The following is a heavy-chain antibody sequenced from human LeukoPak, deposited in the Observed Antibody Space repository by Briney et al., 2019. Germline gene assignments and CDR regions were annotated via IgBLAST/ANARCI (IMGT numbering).Heavy chain of an antibody. J-gene: IGHJ4*02. CDR1: GSSISSSSYY. Sequence: PSETLSLTCTVSGSSISSSSYYWGWIRQPPGKGLEWIGSIYYSGSTYYNPSLKSRVTISVDTSKNQFSLKLSSVTAADTAVYYCATYYDILTGYSPYYFDYWGQGTLVTVSS. CDR3: ATYYDILTGYSPYYFDY. V-gene: IGHV4-39*01. CDR2: IYYSGST. D-gene: IGHD3-9*01.